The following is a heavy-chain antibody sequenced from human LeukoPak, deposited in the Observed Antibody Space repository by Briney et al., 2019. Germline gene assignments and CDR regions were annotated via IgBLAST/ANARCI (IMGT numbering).Heavy chain of an antibody. CDR1: GGSFSGYY. J-gene: IGHJ4*02. CDR3: AREVEAAVGTEVY. D-gene: IGHD6-13*01. V-gene: IGHV4-34*01. CDR2: INHSGST. Sequence: PSETLSLTCAVYGGSFSGYYWSWIRQPPGKGLEWIGEINHSGSTNYNPSLKSRVTISVDTSKNQLSLKLSSVTAADTAVYYCAREVEAAVGTEVYWGQGTLVTVSS.